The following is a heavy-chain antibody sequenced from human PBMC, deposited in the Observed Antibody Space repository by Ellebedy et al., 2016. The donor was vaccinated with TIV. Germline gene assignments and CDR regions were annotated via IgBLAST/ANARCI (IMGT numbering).Heavy chain of an antibody. V-gene: IGHV3-53*01. CDR2: IETGGNT. D-gene: IGHD3-10*01. Sequence: PGGSLRLSCAASGFTVRGNSMSWVRQAPGKGLEWVSVIETGGNTYYADSVKGRFTISRESAKNSFYLQMNSLTAGDTAVYYCARGGPGGDNWFIGLWGRGTRVTVSS. CDR1: GFTVRGNS. J-gene: IGHJ2*01. CDR3: ARGGPGGDNWFIGL.